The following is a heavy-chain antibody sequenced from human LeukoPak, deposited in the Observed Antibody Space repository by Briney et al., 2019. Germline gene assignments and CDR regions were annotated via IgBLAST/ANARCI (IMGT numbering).Heavy chain of an antibody. Sequence: SATLSLTCSVSGGSISSTTYHWGWVRQPPGKGLEWIGSIYYSGNTYYNPSLKSRLTISVDMPKNQFSLKLSSVTAADTAVYYCTRLINGSPGDYWGQGTLVTVSS. J-gene: IGHJ4*02. V-gene: IGHV4-39*01. CDR1: GGSISSTTYH. CDR2: IYYSGNT. CDR3: TRLINGSPGDY. D-gene: IGHD2-8*01.